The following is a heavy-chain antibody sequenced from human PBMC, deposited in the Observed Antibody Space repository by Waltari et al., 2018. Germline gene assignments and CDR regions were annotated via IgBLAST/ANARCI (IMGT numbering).Heavy chain of an antibody. V-gene: IGHV4-34*01. J-gene: IGHJ5*02. CDR3: AIRRGYWSGHGSSSRGNWFDP. CDR2: INDGGST. D-gene: IGHD2-15*01. Sequence: VQLQQWGAGLLKPSETLSLTCAVYGESFSAYYWTWIRQSPGKGLEWIGEINDGGSTNYNPSLKRRVTISVDTSKNNFSRRLTSVTAADTAVYYCAIRRGYWSGHGSSSRGNWFDPWGQGTLVTVSS. CDR1: GESFSAYY.